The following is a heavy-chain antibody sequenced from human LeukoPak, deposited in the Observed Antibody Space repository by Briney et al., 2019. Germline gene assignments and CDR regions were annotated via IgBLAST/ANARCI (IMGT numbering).Heavy chain of an antibody. Sequence: GASVKVSCKASGYTFTSYAMNWVRQAPGQGLEWMGWINTNTGNPTYAQGFTGRFVFSLDTSVSTAYLQISSLKAEDTAVYYCARDIDAYPPYYYGMDVWGRGTTVTVSS. D-gene: IGHD2-2*01. CDR2: INTNTGNP. J-gene: IGHJ6*02. V-gene: IGHV7-4-1*02. CDR3: ARDIDAYPPYYYGMDV. CDR1: GYTFTSYA.